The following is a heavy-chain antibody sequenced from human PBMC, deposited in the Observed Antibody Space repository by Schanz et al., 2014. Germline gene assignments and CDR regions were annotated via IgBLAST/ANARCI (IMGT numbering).Heavy chain of an antibody. J-gene: IGHJ4*02. CDR1: GLTFSDYY. CDR2: ISSSSSYT. Sequence: QVQLVESGGGVVQPGRSLRLSCAASGLTFSDYYMSWIRQAPGKGLEWVSYISSSSSYTNYADSVKGRFTISRDNAKNSLYLQMNSLRAEDTALYYCARDSGSSSWYPSDYWGQGTLVTVSS. CDR3: ARDSGSSSWYPSDY. V-gene: IGHV3-11*05. D-gene: IGHD6-13*01.